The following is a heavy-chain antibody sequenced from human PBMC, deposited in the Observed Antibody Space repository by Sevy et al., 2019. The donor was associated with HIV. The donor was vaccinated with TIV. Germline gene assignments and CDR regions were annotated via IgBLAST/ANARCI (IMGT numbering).Heavy chain of an antibody. D-gene: IGHD2-2*01. CDR2: ISSSSNII. CDR1: GFTLSPYS. V-gene: IGHV3-48*02. CDR3: ARDAMRVGNSNYYYCMDV. J-gene: IGHJ6*02. Sequence: GGSLRLSCAASGFTLSPYSMEWVRQAPGKGLEWVSHISSSSNIIYYADSVKGRFTVSRDNAKNSLYLRMDSLRDEDTAVYYCARDAMRVGNSNYYYCMDVWGQGTTVTASS.